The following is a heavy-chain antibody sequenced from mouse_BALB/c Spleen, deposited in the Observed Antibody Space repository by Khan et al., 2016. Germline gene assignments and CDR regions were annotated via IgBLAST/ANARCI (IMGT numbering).Heavy chain of an antibody. D-gene: IGHD2-1*01. V-gene: IGHV14-3*02. CDR3: AGGNSPFDY. J-gene: IGHJ2*01. Sequence: VQLQQPGAELVKPGASVTLSCTASGFNIKDTYLHWVKQRPEQGLEWIGRIDPANGNFKFDPKFQGKATITADTYSNTTYLQLSGLTSEDTAVYYGAGGNSPFDYWGQGTTLTVSS. CDR2: IDPANGNF. CDR1: GFNIKDTY.